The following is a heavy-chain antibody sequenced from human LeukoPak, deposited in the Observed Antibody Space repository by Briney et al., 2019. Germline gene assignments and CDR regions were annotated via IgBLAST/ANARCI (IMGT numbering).Heavy chain of an antibody. CDR2: VYSSGSV. J-gene: IGHJ4*02. CDR1: RFTVSRNY. D-gene: IGHD4-23*01. CDR3: AGGATVVTLDY. V-gene: IGHV3-66*02. Sequence: GGSLRLSCAASRFTVSRNYMSWVRQAPGKGLEWVSVVYSSGSVSYADSVKGRFTISRDSSKNTVNPQMNSLRLKDTAVYYCAGGATVVTLDYWGQGNLVTVSS.